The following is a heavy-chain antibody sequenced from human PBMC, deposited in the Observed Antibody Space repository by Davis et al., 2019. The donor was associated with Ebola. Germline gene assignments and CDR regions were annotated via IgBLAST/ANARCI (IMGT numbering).Heavy chain of an antibody. D-gene: IGHD3-10*01. J-gene: IGHJ5*02. CDR1: GGSISSGDYY. CDR2: IYYSGST. Sequence: SETLSLTCTVSGGSISSGDYYWSWIRQPPGKGLEWIGYIYYSGSTYYNPSLKSRATISVDTSKNQFSLKLSSVTAADTAVYYCARAVLLWFGELFYIPNWFDPWGQGTLVTVSS. V-gene: IGHV4-30-4*01. CDR3: ARAVLLWFGELFYIPNWFDP.